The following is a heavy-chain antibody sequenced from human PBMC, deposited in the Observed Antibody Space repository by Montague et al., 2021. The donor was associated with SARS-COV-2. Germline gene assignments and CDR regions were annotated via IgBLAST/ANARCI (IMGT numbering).Heavy chain of an antibody. V-gene: IGHV4-34*12. Sequence: SETLSLTCAVYGGSFREYYWSWIRQPPGKGLAWIGEIIHSGSTKYNPSLESRVTMSVDTSKKQFSLNLTSVTAADTGVYYCARTEIARYGMDVWGQGITVTVS. CDR2: IIHSGST. CDR1: GGSFREYY. J-gene: IGHJ6*02. CDR3: ARTEIARYGMDV. D-gene: IGHD6-13*01.